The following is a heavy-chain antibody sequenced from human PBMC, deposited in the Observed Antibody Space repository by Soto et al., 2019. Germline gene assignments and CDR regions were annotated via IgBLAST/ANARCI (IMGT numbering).Heavy chain of an antibody. V-gene: IGHV3-21*01. D-gene: IGHD4-17*01. CDR1: GFTFSSYS. J-gene: IGHJ4*02. CDR3: ARHRRFSPTTVVTPLDY. Sequence: PGGSLRLSCAASGFTFSSYSMNWVRQAPGKGLEWVSSISSSSSYIYYADSVKGRFTISRDNAKNSLYLQMNSLRAEDTAVYYCARHRRFSPTTVVTPLDYWGQGTLVTVSS. CDR2: ISSSSSYI.